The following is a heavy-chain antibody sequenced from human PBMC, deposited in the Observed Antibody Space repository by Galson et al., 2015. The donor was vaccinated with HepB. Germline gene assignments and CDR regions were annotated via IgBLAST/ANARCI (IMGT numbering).Heavy chain of an antibody. D-gene: IGHD3-10*01. CDR2: INPSGGST. CDR1: GYTFTSYY. CDR3: ARALRGEYGSGSYYSPFFDY. V-gene: IGHV1-46*04. J-gene: IGHJ4*02. Sequence: SVKVSCKASGYTFTSYYMHWVRQAPGQGLEWMGIINPSGGSTSYAQKLQGRVTMTRDTSTSTVYMELSSLRSEDTAVYYCARALRGEYGSGSYYSPFFDYWGQGTLVTVSS.